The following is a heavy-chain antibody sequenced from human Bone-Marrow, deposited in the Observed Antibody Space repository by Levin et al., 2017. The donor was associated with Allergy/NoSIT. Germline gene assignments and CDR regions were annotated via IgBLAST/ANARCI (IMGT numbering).Heavy chain of an antibody. Sequence: PGGSLRLSCAASGFTFRNYWMSRVRQTPGKGLEWVANIKEDGSQTYYVDSVKARFTISRDNAKNSLSLQMNSLRAEDTAVYYCTRYGTGWYNFDSWGQGTLVTVSS. V-gene: IGHV3-7*01. CDR2: IKEDGSQT. CDR3: TRYGTGWYNFDS. CDR1: GFTFRNYW. D-gene: IGHD6-19*01. J-gene: IGHJ4*02.